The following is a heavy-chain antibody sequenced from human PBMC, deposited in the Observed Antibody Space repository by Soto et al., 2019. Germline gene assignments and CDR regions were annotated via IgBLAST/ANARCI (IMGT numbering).Heavy chain of an antibody. V-gene: IGHV3-23*01. CDR2: IGGGGGGST. CDR1: GFSFSTYA. CDR3: ADTWGYSSGSDYFDS. D-gene: IGHD6-19*01. Sequence: EVQLLESGGGLVQPGGSLRLSCAASGFSFSTYAMGWVRQAPGKGLEWVSSIGGGGGGSTTYADSVKGRFTISSDXSXXRLYLRMNSVRVEDTAIYYCADTWGYSSGSDYFDSGGQGTLVTVSP. J-gene: IGHJ4*02.